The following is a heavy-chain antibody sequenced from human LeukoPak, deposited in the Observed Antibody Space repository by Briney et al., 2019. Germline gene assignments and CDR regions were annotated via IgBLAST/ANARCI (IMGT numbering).Heavy chain of an antibody. D-gene: IGHD3-10*01. CDR3: ARVFDSGSQAYFYYMDV. CDR1: GGSFSGYY. CDR2: INHSGST. Sequence: SETLSLTCAAYGGSFSGYYWSWIRQPPGKGLEWIGEINHSGSTNYNPSLKSRVTISVDTSKNQFSLKLSSVTAADTAVYYCARVFDSGSQAYFYYMDVWGKGTTVTISS. V-gene: IGHV4-34*01. J-gene: IGHJ6*03.